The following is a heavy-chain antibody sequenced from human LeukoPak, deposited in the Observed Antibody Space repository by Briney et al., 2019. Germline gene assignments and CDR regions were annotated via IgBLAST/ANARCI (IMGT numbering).Heavy chain of an antibody. CDR3: ASEDHFHRTTGTTSLDY. D-gene: IGHD1-1*01. J-gene: IGHJ4*02. V-gene: IGHV1-2*02. CDR1: GYTFTDYF. CDR2: INPNSGGT. Sequence: ASVKVSCKASGYTFTDYFMHWVRQAPGQGLEWMGWINPNSGGTNYAQKFQGRVTMTRDTSISTAYMELSRLRSDETAVYYCASEDHFHRTTGTTSLDYWGQGTLVTVSS.